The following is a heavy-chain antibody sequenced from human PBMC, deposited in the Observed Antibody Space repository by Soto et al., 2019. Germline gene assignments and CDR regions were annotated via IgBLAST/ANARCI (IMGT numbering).Heavy chain of an antibody. CDR1: GGSFSGYY. CDR2: INHSGST. D-gene: IGHD2-15*01. V-gene: IGHV4-34*01. Sequence: PSETLSLTCAVYGGSFSGYYWSWIRQPPGKGLEWIGEINHSGSTNYNPSLKSRVTISVDTSKNQFSLKLSSVTAADTAVYYCARAGTYCSGGSCYSLLDYWGQGTLVTVSS. CDR3: ARAGTYCSGGSCYSLLDY. J-gene: IGHJ4*02.